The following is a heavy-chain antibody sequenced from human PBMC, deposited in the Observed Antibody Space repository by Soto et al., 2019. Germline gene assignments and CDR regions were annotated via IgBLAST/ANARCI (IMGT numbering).Heavy chain of an antibody. CDR2: ISSSSSYI. V-gene: IGHV3-21*01. J-gene: IGHJ4*02. CDR3: ARDDRGIGWSNDY. D-gene: IGHD6-19*01. Sequence: EVQLVESGGGLVKPGGSLRLSCAASGFTFSSYSMNWVRQAPGKGLEWVSSISSSSSYIYYADSVKGRFTISRDNAKNSLYLQMNSLSAEDTAVYYCARDDRGIGWSNDYWGQGTLVTVSS. CDR1: GFTFSSYS.